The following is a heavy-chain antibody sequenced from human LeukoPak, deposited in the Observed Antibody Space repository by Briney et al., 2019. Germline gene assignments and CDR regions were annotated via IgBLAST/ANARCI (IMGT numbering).Heavy chain of an antibody. J-gene: IGHJ4*02. CDR1: GYTFTGYY. CDR2: INPNSGGT. V-gene: IGHV1-2*02. CDR3: ARLIIAVAALNDY. D-gene: IGHD6-19*01. Sequence: ASVKVSCKASGYTFTGYYMHWVRQAPGQGLEWMGWINPNSGGTNYAQKFQGRVTMTRDTSISTAYMELSRLRSGDTAVYYCARLIIAVAALNDYWGQGTLVTVSS.